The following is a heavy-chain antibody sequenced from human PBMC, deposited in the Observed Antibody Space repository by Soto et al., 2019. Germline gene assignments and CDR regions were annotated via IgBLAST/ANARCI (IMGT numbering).Heavy chain of an antibody. CDR3: ARYSSSSGENWFDP. CDR2: IYPSGST. V-gene: IGHV4-30-2*01. Sequence: SETLSLTCVVSGDSISRGFYSWSWIRQPPGKGLEYIGYIYPSGSTYYNPSLRSRVTISVDRSKNEFSLNVSTVTAADTALYFCARYSSSSGENWFDPSGQGALVTV. D-gene: IGHD6-6*01. J-gene: IGHJ5*02. CDR1: GDSISRGFYS.